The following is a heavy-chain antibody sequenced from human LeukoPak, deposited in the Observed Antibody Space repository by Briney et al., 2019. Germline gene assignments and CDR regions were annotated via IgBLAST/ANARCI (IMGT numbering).Heavy chain of an antibody. V-gene: IGHV5-51*01. CDR3: ARRSISAAGYDY. Sequence: GESLKISRQASGYSFTNYWIGWVRQMPGRGLECMGIIYPGDSDTRYSPSFQGQVTISADKSISTAYLQWNSLKASDTAMYYCARRSISAAGYDYWGLGTLVTVSS. CDR2: IYPGDSDT. D-gene: IGHD6-13*01. CDR1: GYSFTNYW. J-gene: IGHJ4*02.